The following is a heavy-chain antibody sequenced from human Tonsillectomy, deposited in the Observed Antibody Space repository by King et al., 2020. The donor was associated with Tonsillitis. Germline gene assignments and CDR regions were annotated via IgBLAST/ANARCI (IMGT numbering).Heavy chain of an antibody. CDR3: AKARQWLVHFDY. D-gene: IGHD6-19*01. J-gene: IGHJ4*02. CDR1: GFTFSSYG. CDR2: ISSDGSKK. Sequence: QLVQSGGGVVQPGRSLRLSCAASGFTFSSYGIHWVRQAPGKGLEWVAVISSDGSKKYYADSVRGRFTISRDNSKNTLYLQMNSPRADDTAVYYCAKARQWLVHFDYWGQGTLVTVSS. V-gene: IGHV3-30*18.